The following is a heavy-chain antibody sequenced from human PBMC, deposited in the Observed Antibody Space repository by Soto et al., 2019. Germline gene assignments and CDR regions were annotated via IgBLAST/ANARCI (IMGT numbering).Heavy chain of an antibody. Sequence: XSVKVSCKASGDSFTTYDITWVRQATGHGLEWMGWINPNSGNIGYAQRFQGRVTMTRDTAIRTAYMEVSSLRSDDTAVYYCARGRASGSYYLLDYWGQGTLVTVSS. J-gene: IGHJ4*02. V-gene: IGHV1-8*01. CDR2: INPNSGNI. D-gene: IGHD3-10*01. CDR3: ARGRASGSYYLLDY. CDR1: GDSFTTYD.